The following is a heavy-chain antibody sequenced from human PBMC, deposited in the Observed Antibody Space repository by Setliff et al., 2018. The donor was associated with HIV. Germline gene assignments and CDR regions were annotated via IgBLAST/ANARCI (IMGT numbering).Heavy chain of an antibody. Sequence: NPSETLSLTCAVSGASFVGDNHWSWIRQTPERGLEWIAYFMYTDIHYVNYLNYRNPSLASRLSISVDKSKNQFSLTLSSVTAADTAVYYCVRARSDWYNVRPYYFDLWGQGTPVTVSS. CDR1: GASFVGDNH. J-gene: IGHJ4*02. CDR2: FMYTDIHYVNYLN. CDR3: VRARSDWYNVRPYYFDL. D-gene: IGHD6-19*01. V-gene: IGHV4-30-4*01.